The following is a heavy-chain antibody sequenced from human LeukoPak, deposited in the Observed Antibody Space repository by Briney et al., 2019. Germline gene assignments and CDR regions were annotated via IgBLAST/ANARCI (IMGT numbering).Heavy chain of an antibody. V-gene: IGHV5-51*01. D-gene: IGHD4-23*01. CDR2: IYPGDSDI. J-gene: IGHJ4*02. CDR3: ARHGHDGGNSGYFDY. Sequence: GESLKISCKGSGYSFTGYWIGWVRQMPGKGLEWMGIIYPGDSDIRYSPSFQGQVTISADKSISTAYLQWSSLKASDTAMYYCARHGHDGGNSGYFDYWGQGTLVTVSS. CDR1: GYSFTGYW.